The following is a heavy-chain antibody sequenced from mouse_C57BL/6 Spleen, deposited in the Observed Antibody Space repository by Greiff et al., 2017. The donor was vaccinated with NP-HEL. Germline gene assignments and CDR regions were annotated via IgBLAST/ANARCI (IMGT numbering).Heavy chain of an antibody. D-gene: IGHD4-1*02. CDR1: GYTFTSYT. V-gene: IGHV1-4*01. J-gene: IGHJ4*01. Sequence: VQLQQSGAELARPGASVKMSCKASGYTFTSYTMHWVKPRPGQGLEWIGYINPSSGYTKYNQKFKDKATLTADKSSSTAYMQLSSLTSEDSAVYYCARSPNWYAMDYWGQGTSVTVSS. CDR2: INPSSGYT. CDR3: ARSPNWYAMDY.